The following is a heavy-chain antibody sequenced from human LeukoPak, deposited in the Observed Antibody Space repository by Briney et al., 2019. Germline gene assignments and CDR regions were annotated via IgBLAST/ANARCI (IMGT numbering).Heavy chain of an antibody. V-gene: IGHV3-49*04. CDR1: GFTFGDYA. J-gene: IGHJ6*03. Sequence: GGSLRLSCTASGFTFGDYAMSWVRQAPGKGLEWVGFIRSKAYGGTTEYAASVKGRFTISRDDSKSIAYLQMNSLKTEDTAVYYCTRDSRFLEWLSYYYYYMDVWGKGTTVTVSS. D-gene: IGHD3-3*01. CDR2: IRSKAYGGTT. CDR3: TRDSRFLEWLSYYYYYMDV.